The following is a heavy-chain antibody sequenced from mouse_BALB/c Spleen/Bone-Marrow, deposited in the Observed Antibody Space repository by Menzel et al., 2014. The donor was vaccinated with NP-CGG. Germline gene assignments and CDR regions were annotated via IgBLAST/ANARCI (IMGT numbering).Heavy chain of an antibody. Sequence: QVQLKQSGPELVKPGASVKISCKASGYTFTDYYINWVKQKPGQGLEWIGWIYPRNNNTKYNERFKDKATLTVDTPSSTAYMQLSSLTSEDTAVYFCAGGITTATFAYWGQGTLVTVSA. V-gene: IGHV1-84*02. CDR1: GYTFTDYY. CDR3: AGGITTATFAY. D-gene: IGHD1-2*01. CDR2: IYPRNNNT. J-gene: IGHJ3*01.